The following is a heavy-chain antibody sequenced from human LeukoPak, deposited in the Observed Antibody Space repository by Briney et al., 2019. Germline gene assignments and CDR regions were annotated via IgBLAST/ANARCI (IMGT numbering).Heavy chain of an antibody. D-gene: IGHD3-16*01. Sequence: LTGGSLRLSCAASGFTFSSYAMSWVRQAPGKGLEWVSGIIDSGESTYYANFAKGRFTISRDNSNNTLYLQMNSLRAEDTAVYYCAKLGGQELHNYYVAVCGKGTTVAVSS. V-gene: IGHV3-23*01. CDR2: IIDSGEST. J-gene: IGHJ6*03. CDR1: GFTFSSYA. CDR3: AKLGGQELHNYYVAV.